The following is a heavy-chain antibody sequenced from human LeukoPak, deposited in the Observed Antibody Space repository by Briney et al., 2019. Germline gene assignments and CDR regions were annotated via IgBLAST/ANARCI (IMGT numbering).Heavy chain of an antibody. CDR1: GFTFSSYW. CDR2: IKQDGSEK. V-gene: IGHV3-7*01. D-gene: IGHD3-10*01. J-gene: IGHJ4*02. CDR3: ARTETLWFGELFPDY. Sequence: GGSLRLSCAASGFTFSSYWMSWVRQAPGEGLEWVANIKQDGSEKYYVNSVKGRFTISRDNAKNSLYLQMNSLRAEDTAVYYCARTETLWFGELFPDYWGQGTLVTVSS.